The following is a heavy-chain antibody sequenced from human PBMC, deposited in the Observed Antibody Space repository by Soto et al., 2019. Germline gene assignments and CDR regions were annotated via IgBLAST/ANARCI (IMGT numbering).Heavy chain of an antibody. CDR3: AREEIITIYYGMDV. V-gene: IGHV1-46*01. Sequence: ASVKVSCKASGGTFSSYTISWVRQAPGQGLEWMGRINPSGGSTSYAQKFQGRVTMTRDTSTSTVYMELSSLRSEDTAVYYCAREEIITIYYGMDVWGQGTTVTVSS. CDR2: INPSGGST. CDR1: GGTFSSYT. J-gene: IGHJ6*02. D-gene: IGHD3-10*01.